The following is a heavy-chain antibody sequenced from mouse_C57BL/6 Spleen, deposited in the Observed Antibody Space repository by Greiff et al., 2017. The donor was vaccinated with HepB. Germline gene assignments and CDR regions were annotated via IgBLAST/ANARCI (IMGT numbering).Heavy chain of an antibody. CDR3: TRCFGYDGYAMDY. J-gene: IGHJ4*01. Sequence: VQRVESGAELVRPGASVTLSCKASGYTFTDYEMHWVKQTPVHGLEWIGAIDPETGGTAYNQKFKGKAILTADKSSSTAYMELRSLTSEDSAVYYCTRCFGYDGYAMDYWGQGTSVTVSS. CDR2: IDPETGGT. V-gene: IGHV1-15*01. D-gene: IGHD2-2*01. CDR1: GYTFTDYE.